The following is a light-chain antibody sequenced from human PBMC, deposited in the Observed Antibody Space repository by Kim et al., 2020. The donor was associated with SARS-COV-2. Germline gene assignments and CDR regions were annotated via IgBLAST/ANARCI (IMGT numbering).Light chain of an antibody. CDR3: QQYGTSPYT. CDR2: GAS. J-gene: IGKJ2*01. V-gene: IGKV3-20*01. CDR1: QSVSSSY. Sequence: ENVLTQSPGALSLSPGERATLSCRASQSVSSSYLAWYQQKPGQAPRLHIYGASTRATGIPDRFSGSGSGTDFTLTISRLEPEDFAVYYCQQYGTSPYTFGQGTKLEI.